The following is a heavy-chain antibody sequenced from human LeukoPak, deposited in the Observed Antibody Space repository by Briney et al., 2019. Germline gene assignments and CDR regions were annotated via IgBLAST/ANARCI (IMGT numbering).Heavy chain of an antibody. CDR1: GGSISSGGYY. D-gene: IGHD6-13*01. CDR3: ARHGSSWSQGFDY. V-gene: IGHV4-31*03. Sequence: SETLSLTCTVSGGSISSGGYYWSWIRQHPGKGLEWIGCIYYSGSTYYNPSLKSRVTISVDTSKNQFSLKLSSVTAADTAVYYCARHGSSWSQGFDYWGQGTLVTVSS. J-gene: IGHJ4*02. CDR2: IYYSGST.